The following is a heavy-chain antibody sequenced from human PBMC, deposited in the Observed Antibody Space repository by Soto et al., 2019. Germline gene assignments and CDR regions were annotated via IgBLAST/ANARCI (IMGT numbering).Heavy chain of an antibody. CDR3: ERRRSYSPGFDT. D-gene: IGHD2-15*01. Sequence: GESLKISCKASGYSFTNYWIGWVRQRPGEGLEWMGIIHPSDSSTLYSPSVQGQVTISADNSITTAYLQWRSLEASDTAMYYCERRRSYSPGFDTWGQGTLVTVSS. CDR1: GYSFTNYW. CDR2: IHPSDSST. V-gene: IGHV5-51*01. J-gene: IGHJ5*02.